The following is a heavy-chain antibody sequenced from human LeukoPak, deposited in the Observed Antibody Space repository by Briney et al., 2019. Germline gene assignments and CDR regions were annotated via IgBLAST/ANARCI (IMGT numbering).Heavy chain of an antibody. V-gene: IGHV1-46*01. Sequence: ASVKVSCKASGYTFTGYYMHWVRQAPGQGLEWMGRINPSGGSTSYAQKFQGRVTMTRDTSTSTVYMELSSLRSEDTAVYYCARDFKGHEYYFDYWGQGTLVTVSS. J-gene: IGHJ4*02. CDR1: GYTFTGYY. CDR3: ARDFKGHEYYFDY. CDR2: INPSGGST.